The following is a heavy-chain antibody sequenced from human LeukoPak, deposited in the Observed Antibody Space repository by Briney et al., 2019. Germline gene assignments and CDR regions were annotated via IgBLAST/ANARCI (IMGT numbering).Heavy chain of an antibody. D-gene: IGHD2-2*01. CDR1: GFTFSSYA. Sequence: GGSLRLSXAASGFTFSSYAMSWVRPAPGRGLEWVSAISGSGGSTDYADSVKGRFTISRDNSKNTLYLQMNSLRAEDTAVYYCAKVHAQYCSSTSCSRYFDYWGQGTLVTVSS. V-gene: IGHV3-23*01. CDR2: ISGSGGST. CDR3: AKVHAQYCSSTSCSRYFDY. J-gene: IGHJ4*02.